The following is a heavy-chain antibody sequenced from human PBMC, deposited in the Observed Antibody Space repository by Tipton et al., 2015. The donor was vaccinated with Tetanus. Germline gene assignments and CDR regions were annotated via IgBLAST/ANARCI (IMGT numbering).Heavy chain of an antibody. CDR2: IYYSGST. CDR1: GGSISSGGYY. D-gene: IGHD3-22*01. Sequence: TLSLTCTVSGGSISSGGYYWSWIRQYPGKGLEWIGYIYYSGSTYYNPSLKSRVTISVDTSRAQFSLKLRSVTAADTAVYYCAKGAARYYYDLSLPTWGQGTLVTVSS. V-gene: IGHV4-31*03. J-gene: IGHJ5*02. CDR3: AKGAARYYYDLSLPT.